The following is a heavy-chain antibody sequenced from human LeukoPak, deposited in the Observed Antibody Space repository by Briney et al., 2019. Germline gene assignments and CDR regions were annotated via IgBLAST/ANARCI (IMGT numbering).Heavy chain of an antibody. J-gene: IGHJ4*02. Sequence: GGSLRLSCAASGLTVSSNYMTWVRQAPGKGLEWVSVIYRGGNTYYADPVKGRFTISRDTSKNTVYLQMNNLRAEDTAVYYCARDEDSSGYAPKSCDYWGQGTLVTVSS. V-gene: IGHV3-53*01. CDR3: ARDEDSSGYAPKSCDY. D-gene: IGHD3-22*01. CDR1: GLTVSSNY. CDR2: IYRGGNT.